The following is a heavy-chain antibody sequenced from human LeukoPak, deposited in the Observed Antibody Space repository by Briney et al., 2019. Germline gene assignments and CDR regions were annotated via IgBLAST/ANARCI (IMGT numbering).Heavy chain of an antibody. V-gene: IGHV4-39*01. Sequence: SETLSLTCTVSGGSISSSSYYWGWIRQPPGKGLEWIGCIYYSGSTYYNPSLKSRVTISVDTSKNQFSLKLSSVTAADPAVDYCARHQGPYCGGDCYPYYFDYWGQGTLVTVSS. CDR2: IYYSGST. CDR3: ARHQGPYCGGDCYPYYFDY. J-gene: IGHJ4*02. CDR1: GGSISSSSYY. D-gene: IGHD2-21*01.